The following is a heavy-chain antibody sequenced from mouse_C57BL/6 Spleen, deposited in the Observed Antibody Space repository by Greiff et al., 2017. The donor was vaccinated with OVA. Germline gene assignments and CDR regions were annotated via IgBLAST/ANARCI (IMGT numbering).Heavy chain of an antibody. CDR1: GYTFTDYE. CDR2: IDPETGGT. Sequence: QVQLQQSGAELVRPGASVTLSCKASGYTFTDYEMHWVKQTPVHGLEWIGAIDPETGGTAYNQTFKGKAILTADKSSSTAYMELRSLTSEDSAVYYCTRYDGYYLYYFDYWGQGTTLTVSS. V-gene: IGHV1-15*01. D-gene: IGHD2-3*01. CDR3: TRYDGYYLYYFDY. J-gene: IGHJ2*01.